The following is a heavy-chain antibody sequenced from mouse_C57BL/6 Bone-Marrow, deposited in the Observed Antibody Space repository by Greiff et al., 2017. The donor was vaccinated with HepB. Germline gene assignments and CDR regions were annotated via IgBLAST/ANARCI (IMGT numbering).Heavy chain of an antibody. CDR2: INPYNGGT. CDR3: ARRDYYGSVPGWYFDV. D-gene: IGHD1-1*01. J-gene: IGHJ1*03. V-gene: IGHV1-19*01. CDR1: GYTFTDYY. Sequence: VHVKQSGPVLVKPGASVKMSCKASGYTFTDYYMNWVKQSHGKSLEWIGVINPYNGGTSYNQKFKGKATLTVDKSSSTAYMELNSLTSEDSAVYYCARRDYYGSVPGWYFDVWGTGTTVTVSS.